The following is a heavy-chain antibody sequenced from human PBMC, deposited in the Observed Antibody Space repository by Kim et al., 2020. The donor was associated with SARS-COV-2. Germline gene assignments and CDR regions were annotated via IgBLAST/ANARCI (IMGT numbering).Heavy chain of an antibody. D-gene: IGHD2-21*01. CDR3: VRHMSDPAEY. Sequence: GGSLRLSCAGSGFTFRSYWMHWVRRSPGKGLVWVSHINNDGTYTAYADSVKGRFTISRDNARNTLFLQMNSLRAEDTAEYYCVRHMSDPAEYWGQGTLVT. CDR2: INNDGTYT. V-gene: IGHV3-74*01. CDR1: GFTFRSYW. J-gene: IGHJ4*02.